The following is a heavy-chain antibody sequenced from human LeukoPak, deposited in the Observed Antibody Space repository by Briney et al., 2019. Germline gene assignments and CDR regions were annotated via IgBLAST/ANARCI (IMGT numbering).Heavy chain of an antibody. Sequence: SETLSLTCTVSGGSISSSSYYWGWIRQPPGKGLEWIASIYYSGSTYYNPSLKSRVTISRDTSKNQFSLKLSSVTAADTAVYYCARVSHTRGFYYYYMDVWGKGTTVTISS. V-gene: IGHV4-39*01. CDR2: IYYSGST. CDR3: ARVSHTRGFYYYYMDV. CDR1: GGSISSSSYY. J-gene: IGHJ6*03. D-gene: IGHD2-8*02.